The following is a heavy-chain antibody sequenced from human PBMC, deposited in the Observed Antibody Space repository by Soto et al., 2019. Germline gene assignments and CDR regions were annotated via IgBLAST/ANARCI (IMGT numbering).Heavy chain of an antibody. V-gene: IGHV3-64*01. CDR1: GFTFSNYA. Sequence: EVQLVESGGGLVQPGGSLRIPCGASGFTFSNYARHWVRQAPGKGLEYVSAISSHGDSTYYANSVKDRFTISRDNSKNTLYLQMGSLRIEDMAVYYCARRDGYNFDYWGQGTLVTVSS. CDR2: ISSHGDST. J-gene: IGHJ4*02. CDR3: ARRDGYNFDY. D-gene: IGHD5-12*01.